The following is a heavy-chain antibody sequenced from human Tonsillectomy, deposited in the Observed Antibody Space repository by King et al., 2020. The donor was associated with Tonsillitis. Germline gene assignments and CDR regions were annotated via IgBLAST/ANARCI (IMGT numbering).Heavy chain of an antibody. Sequence: VQLVESGGGLVQPGGSLRLSCAASGFTFSSYWMHWVRQAPGKGLVWVSRFNSDGSSTSYADSVKGRFTMSRDNAKRTLYLQMNSLRGEDTAGYYCARGTIAETLDYWGQGTLVTVSS. V-gene: IGHV3-74*01. J-gene: IGHJ4*02. CDR1: GFTFSSYW. CDR2: FNSDGSST. D-gene: IGHD4/OR15-4a*01. CDR3: ARGTIAETLDY.